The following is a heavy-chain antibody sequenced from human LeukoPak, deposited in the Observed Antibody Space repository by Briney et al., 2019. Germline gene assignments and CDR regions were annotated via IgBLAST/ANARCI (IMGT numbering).Heavy chain of an antibody. V-gene: IGHV4-4*07. CDR1: GGSISSYY. J-gene: IGHJ4*02. Sequence: SETLSLTCTVSGGSISSYYWSWIRQPAGKGLEWIGRIYTSGSTNYNPSLKSRVTMSVDTFKNQFSLKLSSVTAADMAVYYCARGTVAEGFDYWGQGTLVTVSS. D-gene: IGHD6-19*01. CDR3: ARGTVAEGFDY. CDR2: IYTSGST.